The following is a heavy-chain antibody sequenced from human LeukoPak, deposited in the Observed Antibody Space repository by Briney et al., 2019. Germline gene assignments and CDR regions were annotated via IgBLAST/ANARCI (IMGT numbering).Heavy chain of an antibody. CDR1: GGSISSGSYY. V-gene: IGHV4-61*02. D-gene: IGHD3-22*01. Sequence: SETLSLTCTVSGGSISSGSYYWSWIRQPSGKGLEWIERIYTSGSTNSNPSLKSRVTISVDTSKNQFSLKVNSMTAADTAVYFCARVGIYYDSSGYYWPHWFYPWGQGTLVTVSS. CDR2: IYTSGST. J-gene: IGHJ5*02. CDR3: ARVGIYYDSSGYYWPHWFYP.